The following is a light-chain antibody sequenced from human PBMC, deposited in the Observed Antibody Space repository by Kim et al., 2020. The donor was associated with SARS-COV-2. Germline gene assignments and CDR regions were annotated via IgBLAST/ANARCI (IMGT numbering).Light chain of an antibody. J-gene: IGKJ2*03. CDR3: QQYSTYSYS. CDR1: QSVDRW. CDR2: DAT. V-gene: IGKV1-5*01. Sequence: ASVGDSVSITCRASQSVDRWLAWYQQRPGKAPKLLIYDATDLKSGVPSRFSGRGSGTEFTLTITSLQPDDFGTYYCQQYSTYSYSLGQGTKLEI.